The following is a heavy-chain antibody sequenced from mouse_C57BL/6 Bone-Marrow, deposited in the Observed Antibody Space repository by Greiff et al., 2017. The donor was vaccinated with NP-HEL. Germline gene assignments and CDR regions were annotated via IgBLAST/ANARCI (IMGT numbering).Heavy chain of an antibody. D-gene: IGHD1-3*01. Sequence: QVQLQQSGAELAKPGASVKLSCKASGYTFTSYWMHWVKQRPGQGLEWIGDINPSSGYTKYNQKFKDKATLTADKSSSTAYMQLSSLTYEDSAVYYCARKPTKVVADIDYWGQGTTLTVSS. J-gene: IGHJ2*01. CDR2: INPSSGYT. V-gene: IGHV1-7*01. CDR3: ARKPTKVVADIDY. CDR1: GYTFTSYW.